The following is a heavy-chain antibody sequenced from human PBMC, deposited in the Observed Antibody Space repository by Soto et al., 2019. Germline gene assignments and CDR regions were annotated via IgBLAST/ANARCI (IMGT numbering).Heavy chain of an antibody. CDR3: AKAFPTVVSIIRITMIVVVSPFDY. J-gene: IGHJ4*02. V-gene: IGHV3-23*01. D-gene: IGHD3-22*01. CDR2: ISGSGGST. Sequence: GGSLRLSCAASGFTFSSYAMSWVRQAPGKGLEWVSAISGSGGSTYYADSVKGRFTISRDNSKNTLYLQMNSLRAEDTAVSYYAKAFPTVVSIIRITMIVVVSPFDYWGQGTLVTVSS. CDR1: GFTFSSYA.